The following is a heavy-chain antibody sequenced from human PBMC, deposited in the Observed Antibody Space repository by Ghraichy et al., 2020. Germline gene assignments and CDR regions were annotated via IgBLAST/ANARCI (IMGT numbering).Heavy chain of an antibody. CDR3: ARAGVGCGYSYGSVCYFDY. CDR2: IYHSGST. J-gene: IGHJ4*02. Sequence: SETLSLTCAVSGGSISSGGYSWSWIRQPPGKGLEWIGYIYHSGSTYYNPSLKSRVTISVDRSKNQFSLKLSSVTAADTAVYYCARAGVGCGYSYGSVCYFDYWGQGTLVTVSS. V-gene: IGHV4-30-2*01. CDR1: GGSISSGGYS. D-gene: IGHD5-18*01.